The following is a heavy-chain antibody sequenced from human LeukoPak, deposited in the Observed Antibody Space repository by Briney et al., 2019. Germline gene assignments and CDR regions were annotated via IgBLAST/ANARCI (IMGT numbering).Heavy chain of an antibody. J-gene: IGHJ4*02. D-gene: IGHD4-11*01. Sequence: PSETLSLTCSVSGVSISAYYWSWIRQSAGNRLEWIGRIYPGEGIYATATTSYNPSFKSRVTMSGDTSKNQLSLKLSPVTAADTAVYYCARDPTTVTTIFDSWGQGILVTVSS. CDR3: ARDPTTVTTIFDS. CDR1: GVSISAYY. V-gene: IGHV4-4*07. CDR2: IYPGEGIYATATT.